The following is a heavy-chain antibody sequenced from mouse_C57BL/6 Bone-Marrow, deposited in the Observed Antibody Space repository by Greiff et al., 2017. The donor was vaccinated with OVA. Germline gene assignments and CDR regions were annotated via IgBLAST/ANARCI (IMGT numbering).Heavy chain of an antibody. V-gene: IGHV5-4*01. J-gene: IGHJ1*03. CDR1: GFTFSSYA. CDR3: ARVTTVVATYWYFDV. CDR2: ISDGGSYT. Sequence: DVQLVESGGGLVKPGGSLKLSCAASGFTFSSYAMSWVRQTPEKRLEWVATISDGGSYTYYPDNVKGRFTISRDNAKNNLYLQMSHLKSEDTAMYYCARVTTVVATYWYFDVWGTGTTVTVSS. D-gene: IGHD1-1*01.